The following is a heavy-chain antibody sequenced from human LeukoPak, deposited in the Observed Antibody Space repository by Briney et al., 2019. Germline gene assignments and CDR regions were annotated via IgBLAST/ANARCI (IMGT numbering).Heavy chain of an antibody. Sequence: SETLSLTCTVSGGSINNYYWSWIRQSPVKGLEWIGYIYYSGSTDYNPSLKSRVSISVDTSKNQFTLKLSSVSAADTAVYYCARHYGSGRPYFDYWGQGTPVTVSS. CDR2: IYYSGST. CDR1: GGSINNYY. D-gene: IGHD3-10*01. J-gene: IGHJ4*02. V-gene: IGHV4-59*08. CDR3: ARHYGSGRPYFDY.